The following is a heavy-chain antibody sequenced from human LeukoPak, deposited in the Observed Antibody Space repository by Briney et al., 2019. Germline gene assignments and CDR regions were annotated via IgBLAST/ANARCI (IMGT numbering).Heavy chain of an antibody. D-gene: IGHD1-14*01. CDR3: ARYTRPRHRYWYFDL. Sequence: SETLSLTCAVSGYSISSGYYWGWIRQPPGTGLEWIGSIYYSGSTYYNPSLKSRVTISVDTSKNQFSLKLSSVTAADTAVYYCARYTRPRHRYWYFDLWGRGTLVTVSS. J-gene: IGHJ2*01. CDR2: IYYSGST. CDR1: GYSISSGYY. V-gene: IGHV4-38-2*01.